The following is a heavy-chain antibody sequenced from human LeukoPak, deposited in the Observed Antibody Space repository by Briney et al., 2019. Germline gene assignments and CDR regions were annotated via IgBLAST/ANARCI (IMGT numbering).Heavy chain of an antibody. CDR1: EFSVSTNY. CDR3: ARHSRLDKSSLSWADY. D-gene: IGHD2-2*03. CDR2: IYSGGNT. Sequence: PGGSLTLSCAAPEFSVSTNYMHWVRQAPGKGLEWVSVIYSGGNTYYADSVKDRFTISRDKSKNTLYLRMNSLRAEDTAVYYCARHSRLDKSSLSWADYWGQGTLVTVSS. J-gene: IGHJ4*02. V-gene: IGHV3-53*01.